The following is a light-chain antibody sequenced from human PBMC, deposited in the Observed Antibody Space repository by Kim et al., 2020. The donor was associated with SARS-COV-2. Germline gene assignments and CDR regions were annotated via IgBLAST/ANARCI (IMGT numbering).Light chain of an antibody. Sequence: SPARTASITCCRVIMGETSASRYQQRPGQSPVLVIYQHTKRPSGIPERFSGSNSGNTATLTIGGAQAMDEADYYCQAWDSRNCVFGSGTKVSVL. V-gene: IGLV3-1*01. J-gene: IGLJ1*01. CDR1: IMGETS. CDR2: QHT. CDR3: QAWDSRNCV.